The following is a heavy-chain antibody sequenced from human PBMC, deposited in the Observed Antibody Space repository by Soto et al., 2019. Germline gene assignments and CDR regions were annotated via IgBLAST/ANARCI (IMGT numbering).Heavy chain of an antibody. V-gene: IGHV4-30-4*01. J-gene: IGHJ6*04. D-gene: IGHD5-18*01. Sequence: TLTVTCTVSGGSISSGDYYWSWIRQPPGKGLEWIGYIYYTRRTYYNPSLKSRVTISVDTSKKQFSLKLSSVTAADTAVYYCASCLYSYGYDHEYYGLDVWGKGTMVT. CDR1: GGSISSGDYY. CDR3: ASCLYSYGYDHEYYGLDV. CDR2: IYYTRRT.